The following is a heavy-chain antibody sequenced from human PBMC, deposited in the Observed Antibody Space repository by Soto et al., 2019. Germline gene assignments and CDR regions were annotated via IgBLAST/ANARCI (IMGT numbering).Heavy chain of an antibody. CDR3: ARLSRPNYYDTSGFFKDNWFDP. CDR1: GGTFNSYD. J-gene: IGHJ5*02. V-gene: IGHV1-69*01. Sequence: QVQLVQSGAEVKKPGSSMKVSCKASGGTFNSYDINWVRQAPGQGLEWMGGIIPIVETPTYAQKFQGRVTITAYESTNTVYMELSSLRSEDTAMYYCARLSRPNYYDTSGFFKDNWFDPWGPGTLVTVSS. CDR2: IIPIVETP. D-gene: IGHD3-22*01.